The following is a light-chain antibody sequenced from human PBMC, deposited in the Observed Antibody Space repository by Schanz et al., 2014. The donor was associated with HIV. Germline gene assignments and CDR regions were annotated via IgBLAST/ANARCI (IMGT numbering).Light chain of an antibody. CDR1: QSVSSN. V-gene: IGKV3D-15*01. Sequence: EIVLTQSPGTLSLSLGERATLSCRASQSVSSNFLAWYQQKPNQAPRLLIFGASNRAIGIPARFSGSGSGTEFTLTISGLQSEDFAVYYCQQYNNWPPLTFGGGTKVEIK. CDR3: QQYNNWPPLT. CDR2: GAS. J-gene: IGKJ4*01.